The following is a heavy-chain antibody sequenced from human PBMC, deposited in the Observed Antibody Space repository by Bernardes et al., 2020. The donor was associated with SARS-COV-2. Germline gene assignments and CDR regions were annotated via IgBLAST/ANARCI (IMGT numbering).Heavy chain of an antibody. CDR1: GFTFSSYW. CDR2: IKQDGSEK. D-gene: IGHD5-12*01. CDR3: ARVVEYSGYDLYFDY. Sequence: GGSLRLSCAASGFTFSSYWMSWVRQAPGKGLEWVANIKQDGSEKYYVDSVKGRFTISRDNAKNSLYLQMNSLRAEDTAVYYCARVVEYSGYDLYFDYWGQGTTVTVSS. J-gene: IGHJ4*03. V-gene: IGHV3-7*03.